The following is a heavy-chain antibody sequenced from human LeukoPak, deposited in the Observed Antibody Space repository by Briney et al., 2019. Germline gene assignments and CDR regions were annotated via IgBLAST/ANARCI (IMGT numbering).Heavy chain of an antibody. V-gene: IGHV4-59*08. J-gene: IGHJ4*02. CDR3: ARHCADCGGEGFDY. CDR2: IYYSGST. D-gene: IGHD2-21*01. CDR1: GGSISSYY. Sequence: PSETLSLTCTVSGGSISSYYWSWIRQPPGKGLEWIGYIYYSGSTNYNPSLKSRVTISVDTSKNQFSLKLSSVTAADTAVYYCARHCADCGGEGFDYWGQGTLVTVSS.